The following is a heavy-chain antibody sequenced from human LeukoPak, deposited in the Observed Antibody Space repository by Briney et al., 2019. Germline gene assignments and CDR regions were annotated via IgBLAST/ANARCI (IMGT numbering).Heavy chain of an antibody. J-gene: IGHJ4*02. Sequence: PGGSLRLSCAASGFTFSSYAMSWVRQAPGKGLEWVSAISGSGGSTYYADSVKGRFTISRDNAKNSLYLQMNSLRAEDTALYYCARDGGSGNFDYWGQGTLVTVSS. V-gene: IGHV3-23*01. D-gene: IGHD6-19*01. CDR2: ISGSGGST. CDR3: ARDGGSGNFDY. CDR1: GFTFSSYA.